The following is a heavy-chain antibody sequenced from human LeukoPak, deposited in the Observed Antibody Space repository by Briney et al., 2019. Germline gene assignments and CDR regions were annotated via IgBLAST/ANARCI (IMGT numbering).Heavy chain of an antibody. D-gene: IGHD1-26*01. V-gene: IGHV3-64*01. CDR2: ISSNGGST. Sequence: GGSLRLSCAASGFTLSSYAMHWVRQAPGKGLEYVSAISSNGGSTYYANSVKGRFTISRDNSKNALYLQMGSLRAEDMAVYYCARLDSGSYAVDYWGQGTLVTVSS. CDR3: ARLDSGSYAVDY. CDR1: GFTLSSYA. J-gene: IGHJ4*02.